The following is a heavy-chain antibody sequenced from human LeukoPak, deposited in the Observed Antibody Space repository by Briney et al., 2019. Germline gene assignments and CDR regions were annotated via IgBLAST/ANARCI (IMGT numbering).Heavy chain of an antibody. CDR3: ARIDYYGSVDAFDI. CDR2: IYYSGST. CDR1: GGSISSYY. Sequence: PSETLSLTCTVSGGSISSYYWSWIRQPPGKGLEWIGYIYYSGSTSYNPSLKSRVTISVDTSKNQFSLKLSSVTAADTAVYYCARIDYYGSVDAFDIWGQGTMVTVSS. D-gene: IGHD3-10*01. J-gene: IGHJ3*02. V-gene: IGHV4-59*01.